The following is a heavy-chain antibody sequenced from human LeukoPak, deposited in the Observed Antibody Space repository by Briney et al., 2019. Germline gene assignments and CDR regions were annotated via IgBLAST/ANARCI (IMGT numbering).Heavy chain of an antibody. CDR1: GYSFTSYC. CDR3: VRPAQFGFYFDS. V-gene: IGHV5-51*01. J-gene: IGHJ4*02. CDR2: IYPGDSGP. D-gene: IGHD5-24*01. Sequence: GESLKISCKVSGYSFTSYCIGWVRQMPGKGLEWMGIIYPGDSGPTYSPSFQGQVTISVDKSISTAYLQLNSLKASDTAMYYCVRPAQFGFYFDSWGQGTLVTVFS.